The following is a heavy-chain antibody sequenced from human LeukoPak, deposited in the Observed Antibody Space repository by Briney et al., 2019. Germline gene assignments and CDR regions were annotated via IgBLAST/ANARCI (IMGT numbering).Heavy chain of an antibody. CDR2: IYYSGST. D-gene: IGHD2-2*01. CDR1: GGSFSNHY. Sequence: SQTLSLTCTVSGGSFSNHYWSWIRQPPGKGLEWIGYIYYSGSTNYNPSLKSRVTISLDTSKNQLALKLSSVTAADTAVYYCARGYCSTTRCSQFDPWGQGTLVTVSP. CDR3: ARGYCSTTRCSQFDP. J-gene: IGHJ5*02. V-gene: IGHV4-59*11.